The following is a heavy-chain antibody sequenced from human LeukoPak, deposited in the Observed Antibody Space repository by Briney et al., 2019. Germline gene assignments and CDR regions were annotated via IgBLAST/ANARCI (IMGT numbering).Heavy chain of an antibody. CDR3: AATTVVVPAATDY. CDR2: INHSGST. Sequence: SETLSLTCAVSGDSISSGGYYWSWIRQPPGKGLEWIGEINHSGSTNYNPSLKSRVTISVDTSKNQFSLKLSSVTAADTAVYHCAATTVVVPAATDYWGQGTLVTVSS. D-gene: IGHD2-2*01. CDR1: GDSISSGGYY. J-gene: IGHJ4*02. V-gene: IGHV4-34*01.